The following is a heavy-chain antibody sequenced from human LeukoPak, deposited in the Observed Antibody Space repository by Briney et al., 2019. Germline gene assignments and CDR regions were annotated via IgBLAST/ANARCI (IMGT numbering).Heavy chain of an antibody. Sequence: PSQTLSLTCTVSGGSISSGGYYWSWIRQHPGKGLEWIGYIYYSGSTYYNPSLKCRVTISVDTSKNQFSLKLSSVTAADTAVYYCARVGVYYYDSSGYPLRPDAFDIWGQGTMVTVSS. CDR3: ARVGVYYYDSSGYPLRPDAFDI. D-gene: IGHD3-22*01. J-gene: IGHJ3*02. CDR2: IYYSGST. V-gene: IGHV4-31*03. CDR1: GGSISSGGYY.